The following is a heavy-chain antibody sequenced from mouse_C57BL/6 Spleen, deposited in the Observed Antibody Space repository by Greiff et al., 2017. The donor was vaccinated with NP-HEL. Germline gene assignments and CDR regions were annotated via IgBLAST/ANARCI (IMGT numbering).Heavy chain of an antibody. V-gene: IGHV2-2*01. CDR3: ARNDGSSYGAWFAY. Sequence: QVHVKQSGPGLVQPSQSLSITCTVSGFSLTSYGVHWVRQSPGKGLEWLGVIWSGGSTDYNAAFISRLSISKDNSKSQVFFKMNSLQADDTAIYYCARNDGSSYGAWFAYWGQGTLVTVSA. D-gene: IGHD1-1*01. CDR2: IWSGGST. CDR1: GFSLTSYG. J-gene: IGHJ3*01.